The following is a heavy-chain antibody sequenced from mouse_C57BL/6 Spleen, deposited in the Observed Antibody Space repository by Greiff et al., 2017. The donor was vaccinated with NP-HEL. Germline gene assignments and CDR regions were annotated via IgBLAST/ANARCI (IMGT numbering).Heavy chain of an antibody. J-gene: IGHJ3*01. Sequence: VQRVESGAELARPGASVKMSCKASGYTFTSYTMTWVKQRPGQGLEWIGYINPSSGYTKYNQKFKDKATLTVDKSSSTAYMQLSSLTSEDCAVYYGARAYYGNYVGFAYWGQGTLVTVSA. CDR2: INPSSGYT. V-gene: IGHV1-4*01. CDR3: ARAYYGNYVGFAY. CDR1: GYTFTSYT. D-gene: IGHD2-10*01.